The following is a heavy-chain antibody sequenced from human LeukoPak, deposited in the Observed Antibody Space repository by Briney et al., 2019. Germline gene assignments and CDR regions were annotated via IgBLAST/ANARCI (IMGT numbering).Heavy chain of an antibody. Sequence: LRLSCAASGFTFRSYEMNWVRQPPGKGLEWIGYIYYSGSTNYNPSLKSRVTISVDTSKNQFSLKLSSVTAADTAVYYCASLGTSSWYPYYYYGMDVWGQGTTVTVSS. V-gene: IGHV4-59*01. CDR1: GFTFRSYE. CDR3: ASLGTSSWYPYYYYGMDV. CDR2: IYYSGST. D-gene: IGHD6-13*01. J-gene: IGHJ6*02.